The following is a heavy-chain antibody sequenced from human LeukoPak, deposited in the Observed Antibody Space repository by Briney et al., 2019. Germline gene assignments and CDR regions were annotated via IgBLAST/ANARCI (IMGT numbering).Heavy chain of an antibody. V-gene: IGHV1-69*05. CDR1: VGTLSIHA. J-gene: IGHJ6*03. Sequence: SVKVSCKASVGTLSIHAVSWVRQAPRQGLEWMGGIILISPTANYEQKFQDRVTITMDQYTTYMELSSLRSDDTAVHYCARGPASTSTYYYYYYYMDVWRKGTTVTVSS. CDR3: ARGPASTSTYYYYYYYMDV. D-gene: IGHD6-6*01. CDR2: IILISPTA.